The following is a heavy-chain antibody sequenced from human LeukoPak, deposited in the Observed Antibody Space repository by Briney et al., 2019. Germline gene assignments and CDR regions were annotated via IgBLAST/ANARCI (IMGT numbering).Heavy chain of an antibody. J-gene: IGHJ6*02. Sequence: SETLSLTCTVSGGSISSYYWGWIRQPPGKGLEWIGYIYYSGSTNYNPSLKSRVTISVDTSKNQFSLKLSSVTAADTAVYYCARVSITADYYYYGMDVWGQGTTVTVSS. CDR3: ARVSITADYYYYGMDV. CDR1: GGSISSYY. V-gene: IGHV4-59*01. CDR2: IYYSGST.